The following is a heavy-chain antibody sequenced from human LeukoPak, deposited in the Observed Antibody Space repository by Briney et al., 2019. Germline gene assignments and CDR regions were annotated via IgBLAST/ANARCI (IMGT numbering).Heavy chain of an antibody. J-gene: IGHJ2*01. Sequence: GGSLRLSRAASGFTFSTHVMSWVRQAPGKGLEWVSGISGSGGTTDYADSVKDRFTISRDNSKNTVYLQMNSLRVEDTAVYYCANVVRTVTIYTYWYFDLWGRGTLVTVSS. CDR2: ISGSGGTT. D-gene: IGHD4-17*01. CDR1: GFTFSTHV. V-gene: IGHV3-23*01. CDR3: ANVVRTVTIYTYWYFDL.